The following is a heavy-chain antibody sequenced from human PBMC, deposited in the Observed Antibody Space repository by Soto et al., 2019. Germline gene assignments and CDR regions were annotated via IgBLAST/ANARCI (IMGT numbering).Heavy chain of an antibody. Sequence: EVQLVESGGGLVQPGGSLRLSCAASGFTFSSYSMNWVRQAPGKGLEWVSYISSSSSTIYYADSVKGRFTISRDNAKNXQYLQMNSLRDEDTAVYYCARDLSVLMVYGDYGMDVWGQGTTVTVSS. J-gene: IGHJ6*02. CDR1: GFTFSSYS. D-gene: IGHD2-8*01. V-gene: IGHV3-48*02. CDR2: ISSSSSTI. CDR3: ARDLSVLMVYGDYGMDV.